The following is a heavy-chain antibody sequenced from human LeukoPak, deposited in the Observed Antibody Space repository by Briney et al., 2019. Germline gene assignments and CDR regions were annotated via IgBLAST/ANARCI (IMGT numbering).Heavy chain of an antibody. CDR1: RFTFRSYE. CDR3: ARVWGSYYGG. Sequence: GGSLRLSCAASRFTFRSYEMNWVRQAPGKGLEWVSYISSSSSTIYYADSVKGRFTISRDNAKNSLYLQMNSLRAEDTAVYYCARVWGSYYGGWGQGTLVTVSS. D-gene: IGHD1-26*01. CDR2: ISSSSSTI. J-gene: IGHJ4*02. V-gene: IGHV3-48*03.